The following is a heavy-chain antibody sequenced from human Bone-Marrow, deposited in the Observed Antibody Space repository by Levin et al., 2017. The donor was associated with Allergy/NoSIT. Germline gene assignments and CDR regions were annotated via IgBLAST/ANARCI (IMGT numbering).Heavy chain of an antibody. V-gene: IGHV3-30*18. CDR1: GFTFRNYA. Sequence: GESLKISCAVSGFTFRNYAMHWVRQAPGRGLEWVAFISLDGNTQYYADSVKGRFTVSRDNSNNTLHLQMNSLRVGDTAIYYCAKDTYTCSGGSCYFFDYWGQGALVTVSS. CDR3: AKDTYTCSGGSCYFFDY. D-gene: IGHD2-15*01. J-gene: IGHJ4*02. CDR2: ISLDGNTQ.